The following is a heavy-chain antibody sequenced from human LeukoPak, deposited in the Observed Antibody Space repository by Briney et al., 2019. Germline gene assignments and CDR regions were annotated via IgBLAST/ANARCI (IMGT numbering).Heavy chain of an antibody. CDR3: ASSIAAAVK. CDR1: GFTFSSYS. J-gene: IGHJ4*02. D-gene: IGHD6-13*01. Sequence: PGGSLRLSCAASGFTFSSYSMNWVRQAPGKGLEWVSYISSSSSTIYYADSVKGRFTVSRDNSKNTLYLQMNSLRAEDTAVYYCASSIAAAVKWGQGTLVTVSS. V-gene: IGHV3-48*01. CDR2: ISSSSSTI.